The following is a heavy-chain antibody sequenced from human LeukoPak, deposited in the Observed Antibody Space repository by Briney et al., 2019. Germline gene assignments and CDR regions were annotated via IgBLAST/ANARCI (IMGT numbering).Heavy chain of an antibody. V-gene: IGHV4-38-2*01. CDR1: GYSVSSAYY. Sequence: SETLSLTCAVSGYSVSSAYYWAWIRQPPGAGLEWIGSIYPSGTTYYKSSLSSRLSISIDASRNQFSLRLSSVTAADTAMHYCARRPESPITGFDFWGQGALVAVSS. CDR2: IYPSGTT. CDR3: ARRPESPITGFDF. J-gene: IGHJ4*02. D-gene: IGHD1-14*01.